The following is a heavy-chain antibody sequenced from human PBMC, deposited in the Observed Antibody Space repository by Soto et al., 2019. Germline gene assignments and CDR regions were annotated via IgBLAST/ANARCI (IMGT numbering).Heavy chain of an antibody. J-gene: IGHJ5*02. D-gene: IGHD2-21*02. V-gene: IGHV3-23*01. CDR2: LSGSGDRI. Sequence: EVQLLESGGGLVQPGESLRLSCAASGFTFSTYAMSWVRQAPGKGLEWLSALSGSGDRIYYADSVKGRFTISRDNSKNTLYLQMNRLRAEDTAVYYCAKDPSNLVVVTGWFDPWGQGTLVTVSS. CDR1: GFTFSTYA. CDR3: AKDPSNLVVVTGWFDP.